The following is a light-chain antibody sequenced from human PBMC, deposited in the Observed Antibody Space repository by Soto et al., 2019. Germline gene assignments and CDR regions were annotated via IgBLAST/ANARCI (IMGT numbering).Light chain of an antibody. Sequence: EIELTQSPATLSLSPGERATLSCRASQSVSKYLAWYQQKPGQAPRLLIHDASNRATGIPARFSGSGSGTDFTLTNSSLEPEDFGVYYCQQRSNWPQITFGGGTKVEIK. V-gene: IGKV3-11*01. CDR3: QQRSNWPQIT. J-gene: IGKJ4*01. CDR1: QSVSKY. CDR2: DAS.